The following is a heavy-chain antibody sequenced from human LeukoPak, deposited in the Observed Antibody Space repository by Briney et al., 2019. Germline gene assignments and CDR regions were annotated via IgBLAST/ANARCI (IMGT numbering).Heavy chain of an antibody. CDR3: TRDYGD. CDR1: GFTLSRYW. D-gene: IGHD4/OR15-4a*01. CDR2: VNSDGFST. J-gene: IGHJ4*02. Sequence: GGSLRLSCAASGFTLSRYWMHWVRQAPGKGLVWVARVNSDGFSTTYADSVKGRFTISRDNTKNTLYLQMNRLRAEDTAVYYCTRDYGDWGQGTLVTVSS. V-gene: IGHV3-74*03.